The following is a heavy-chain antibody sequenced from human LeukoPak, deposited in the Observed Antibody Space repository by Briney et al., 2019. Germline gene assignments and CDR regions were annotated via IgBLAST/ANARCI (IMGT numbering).Heavy chain of an antibody. D-gene: IGHD5-12*01. CDR2: ISVYNDNR. V-gene: IGHV1-18*01. Sequence: ASVKVSCKASGYTFYSYGISWVRQAPGQGLEWMAWISVYNDNRRYAQNFQGRVTLTTDKSTSTAYMELRSLKSDDTATYYCVRDGRFEYSHFYYFDYWGQGTQVTVSS. J-gene: IGHJ4*02. CDR1: GYTFYSYG. CDR3: VRDGRFEYSHFYYFDY.